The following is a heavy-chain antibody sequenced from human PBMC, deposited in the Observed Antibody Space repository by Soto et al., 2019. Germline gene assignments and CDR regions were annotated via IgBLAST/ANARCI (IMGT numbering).Heavy chain of an antibody. CDR3: AWANYDILTGYYNRFDP. CDR2: IYCSGRT. V-gene: IGHV4-39*01. J-gene: IGHJ5*02. CDR1: GGSISSSSYY. Sequence: SATLSLTCTVSGGSISSSSYYWGWIRQRPGKGLEWIGSIYCSGRTYYNPSLKSRVTIPVDTSKNQFSLKLSSVTPAAPPVHYSAWANYDILTGYYNRFDPWGEGTLVTVSS. D-gene: IGHD3-9*01.